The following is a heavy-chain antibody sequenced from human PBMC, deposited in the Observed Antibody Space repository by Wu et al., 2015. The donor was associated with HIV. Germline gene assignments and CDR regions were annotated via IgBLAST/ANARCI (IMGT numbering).Heavy chain of an antibody. CDR3: ARAGGYYDSSGYTKDAFGI. V-gene: IGHV1-69*05. CDR2: IIPIFGTA. D-gene: IGHD3-22*01. Sequence: QVQLVQSGAEVKKPGSSVKVSCKASGGTFSSYAISWVRQAPGQGLEWMGGIIPIFGTANYAQKFQGRVTITTDESTSTAYMELSSLRSEDTAAYYCARAGGYYDSSGYTKDAFGIWGQGTMVTVSS. CDR1: GGTFSSYA. J-gene: IGHJ3*02.